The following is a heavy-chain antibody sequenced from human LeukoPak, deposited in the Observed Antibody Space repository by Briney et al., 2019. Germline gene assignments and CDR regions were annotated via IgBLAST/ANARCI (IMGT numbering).Heavy chain of an antibody. CDR3: ARASRRDRSSDLDY. Sequence: ASVKVSCKASGYTFTSYDINWVRQATGQGLEWMGWMNPNSGNTGYAQKFQGRVTITRNTSISTAYMELSSLRSDDTAVYYCARASRRDRSSDLDYWGQGTLVTVSS. CDR2: MNPNSGNT. D-gene: IGHD3-16*02. V-gene: IGHV1-8*03. CDR1: GYTFTSYD. J-gene: IGHJ4*02.